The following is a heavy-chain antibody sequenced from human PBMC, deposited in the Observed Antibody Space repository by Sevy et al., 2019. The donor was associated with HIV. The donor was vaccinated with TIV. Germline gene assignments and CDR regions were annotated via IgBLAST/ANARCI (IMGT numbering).Heavy chain of an antibody. J-gene: IGHJ6*02. Sequence: GGSLRLSCAASGFTFSSYDMHWVRQATGKGLEWVSAIGTAGDTYYPGSVKGRFTISRENAKNSLYLQMNSLRAGDTAVYYCARARSSSWYPRNPLDVWGQGTTVTVSS. D-gene: IGHD6-13*01. CDR2: IGTAGDT. CDR1: GFTFSSYD. V-gene: IGHV3-13*01. CDR3: ARARSSSWYPRNPLDV.